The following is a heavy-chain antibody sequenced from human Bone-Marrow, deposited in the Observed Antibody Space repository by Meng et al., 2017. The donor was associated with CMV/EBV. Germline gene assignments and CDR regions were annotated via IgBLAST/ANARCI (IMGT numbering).Heavy chain of an antibody. V-gene: IGHV1-69*04. J-gene: IGHJ5*02. CDR1: SSYT. CDR3: ARDGPDIVVVPAAMSVWFDP. D-gene: IGHD2-2*01. CDR2: IIPILGLA. Sequence: SSYTISWVRQAPGQGLEWMGRIIPILGLANYAQKFQGRVTITADKSTSTAYMELSSLRSEDTAVYYCARDGPDIVVVPAAMSVWFDPWGQGTLVTVSS.